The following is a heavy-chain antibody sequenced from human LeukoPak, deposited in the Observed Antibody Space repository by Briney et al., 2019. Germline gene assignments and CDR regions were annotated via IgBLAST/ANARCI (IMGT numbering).Heavy chain of an antibody. CDR1: GFTVSSNY. V-gene: IGHV3-53*01. CDR2: IYSGGST. D-gene: IGHD2-15*01. CDR3: ARDVVVAAIYYGMDV. J-gene: IGHJ6*04. Sequence: GGSLRLSCAASGFTVSSNYMSWVRQAPGKGLEWVSVIYSGGSTYYADAVKGRFTISRDNSKNTLYLQMNSLRAEDTAVYYCARDVVVAAIYYGMDVWGKGTTVTVSS.